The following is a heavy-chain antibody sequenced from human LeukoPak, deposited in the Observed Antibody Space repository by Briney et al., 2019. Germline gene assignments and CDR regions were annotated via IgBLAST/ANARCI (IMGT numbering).Heavy chain of an antibody. CDR3: ARDRRYSSGWRTDY. V-gene: IGHV1-18*04. D-gene: IGHD6-19*01. J-gene: IGHJ4*02. CDR1: GHTLTSYG. Sequence: ASVKVSCKASGHTLTSYGISWVRQAPGQGLEWMGWISAYNGNTNYAQKLQGRVTMTTDTSTSTAYMELRSLRSDDTAVYYCARDRRYSSGWRTDYWGQGTLVTVSS. CDR2: ISAYNGNT.